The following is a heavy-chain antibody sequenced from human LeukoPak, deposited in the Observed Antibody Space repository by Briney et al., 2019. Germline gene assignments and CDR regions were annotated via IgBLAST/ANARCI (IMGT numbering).Heavy chain of an antibody. Sequence: SVKVSCKASGGTFSSYAISWVRQAPGQGLEWMGGIIRIFGTANYAQKFQGRVTITADESTSTAYMELSSLRSEDTAVYYCARVTPDYDSSGYLWYFDYWGQGTLVTVSS. D-gene: IGHD3-22*01. J-gene: IGHJ4*02. CDR3: ARVTPDYDSSGYLWYFDY. CDR1: GGTFSSYA. V-gene: IGHV1-69*13. CDR2: IIRIFGTA.